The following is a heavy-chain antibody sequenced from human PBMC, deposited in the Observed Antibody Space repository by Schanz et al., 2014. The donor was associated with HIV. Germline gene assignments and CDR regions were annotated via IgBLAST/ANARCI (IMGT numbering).Heavy chain of an antibody. CDR2: ISAYNGKT. CDR1: GGTFSIYA. CDR3: ARARAKIEGRPVGNWFDP. Sequence: QVQLVQSGAEVKKPGSSVTVSCKASGGTFSIYAISWVRQAPGQGLEWMGWISAYNGKTNYARKVQGRVTMTTDTSTTTAYMELRSLRSDDTAVYYCARARAKIEGRPVGNWFDPWGQGTLVTVSS. D-gene: IGHD6-6*01. V-gene: IGHV1-18*01. J-gene: IGHJ5*02.